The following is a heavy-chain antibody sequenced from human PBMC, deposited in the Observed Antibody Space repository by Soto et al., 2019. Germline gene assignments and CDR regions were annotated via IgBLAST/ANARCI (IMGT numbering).Heavy chain of an antibody. J-gene: IGHJ4*02. D-gene: IGHD3-10*01. Sequence: EVQLVESGGGLVQPGGSLRLSCAASGFTFSSYWMSWVRQAPGKGLEWVANIKQDGSEKYYVDSVKGRFTISRDNAKNSLYLQRNSLRAEDTAVYYCARFGGGSGRYPHDYWGQGTLVTVSS. CDR2: IKQDGSEK. CDR1: GFTFSSYW. CDR3: ARFGGGSGRYPHDY. V-gene: IGHV3-7*01.